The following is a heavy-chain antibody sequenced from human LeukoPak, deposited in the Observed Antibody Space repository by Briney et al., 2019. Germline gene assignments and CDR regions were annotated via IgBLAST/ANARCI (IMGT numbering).Heavy chain of an antibody. CDR2: ISAYNGNT. CDR3: ARDRADPDYGDYVFAY. J-gene: IGHJ4*02. Sequence: ASVKVSCKASGYTFTNYGISWVRQAPGQGLEWMGWISAYNGNTNYAQKFQGRITMTTDTSTSTAYMELRSLRSDDTAVYYCARDRADPDYGDYVFAYWGQGTLVTVSS. V-gene: IGHV1-18*01. D-gene: IGHD4-17*01. CDR1: GYTFTNYG.